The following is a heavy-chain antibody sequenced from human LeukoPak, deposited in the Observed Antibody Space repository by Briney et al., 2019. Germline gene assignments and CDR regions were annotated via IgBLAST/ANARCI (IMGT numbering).Heavy chain of an antibody. CDR3: ARDRAYGSGKCYFDY. D-gene: IGHD3-10*01. CDR2: IDYSGST. V-gene: IGHV4-59*01. Sequence: PSETLSLTCTVSGGSISSYYWSWIRQPPGKGLEWIGYIDYSGSTNYNPSLKSRVTISVDTSKSQFSLKLSSVTAADTAVYYCARDRAYGSGKCYFDYWGQGTLVTVSS. CDR1: GGSISSYY. J-gene: IGHJ4*02.